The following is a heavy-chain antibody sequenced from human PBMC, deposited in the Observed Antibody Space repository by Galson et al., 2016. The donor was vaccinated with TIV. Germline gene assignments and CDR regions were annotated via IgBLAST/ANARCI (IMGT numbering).Heavy chain of an antibody. V-gene: IGHV3-48*04. Sequence: SLRLSCAASGFTFSSYSMTWVRQAPGKGLEWVSYIRDSSDTIYYVDSVKGRFTISRDNAKNSVYLQMNNLRTEDTGVYYCARDKERSGWYFWFDPWGQGTLVTVSA. CDR3: ARDKERSGWYFWFDP. CDR2: IRDSSDTI. J-gene: IGHJ5*02. CDR1: GFTFSSYS. D-gene: IGHD6-19*01.